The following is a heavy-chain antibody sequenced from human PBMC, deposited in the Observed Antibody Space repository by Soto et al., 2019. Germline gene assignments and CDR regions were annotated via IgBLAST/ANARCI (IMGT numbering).Heavy chain of an antibody. J-gene: IGHJ4*02. CDR3: ATAGIDFWSGYYRDY. V-gene: IGHV4-4*07. Sequence: SETLSLTCTVSGGSISSYYWSWIRQPAGKGLEWIGRIYTSGSTNYNPSLKSRVTMSVDTPKNQFSLKLSSVTAADTAVYSCATAGIDFWSGYYRDYWGQGTLVTVSS. CDR1: GGSISSYY. CDR2: IYTSGST. D-gene: IGHD3-3*01.